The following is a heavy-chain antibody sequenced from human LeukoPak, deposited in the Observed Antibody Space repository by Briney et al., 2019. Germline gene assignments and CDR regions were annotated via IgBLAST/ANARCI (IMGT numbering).Heavy chain of an antibody. CDR3: ARDGYATRLQWQSSPFDI. Sequence: GGSLRLSCAASGFTFSDYYMSWIRQAPGKGLEWVSSISSSSSYIYYADSVKGRFTISRDNAKNSLYLQMNSLRAEDTAVYYCARDGYATRLQWQSSPFDIWGQGTMVTVSS. J-gene: IGHJ3*02. CDR1: GFTFSDYY. CDR2: ISSSSSYI. D-gene: IGHD4-11*01. V-gene: IGHV3-11*06.